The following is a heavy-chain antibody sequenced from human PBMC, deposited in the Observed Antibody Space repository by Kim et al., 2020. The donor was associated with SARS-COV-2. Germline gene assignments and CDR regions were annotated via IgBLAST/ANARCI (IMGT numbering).Heavy chain of an antibody. Sequence: GPSIKDADSVNGRFTISRDNAKKSLSLQMNSLTPEDTAVYYCVREPNYWGQGTLVTVSS. CDR3: VREPNY. J-gene: IGHJ4*02. V-gene: IGHV3-11*01. CDR2: GPSI.